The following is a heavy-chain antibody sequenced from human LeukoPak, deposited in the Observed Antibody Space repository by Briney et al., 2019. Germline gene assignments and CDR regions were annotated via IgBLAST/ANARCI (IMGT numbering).Heavy chain of an antibody. D-gene: IGHD3-22*01. CDR1: GFTVSSNY. CDR2: FYTGGST. Sequence: PGGSLRLSCAASGFTVSSNYITWVRPAPEKGLGWVSVFYTGGSTYYADSVKGRFTISRDNSKNTLYLQMNSLRAEDTAMYYCARDTREGSSGYIRAFDIWGQGTMVTVSS. J-gene: IGHJ3*02. CDR3: ARDTREGSSGYIRAFDI. V-gene: IGHV3-53*01.